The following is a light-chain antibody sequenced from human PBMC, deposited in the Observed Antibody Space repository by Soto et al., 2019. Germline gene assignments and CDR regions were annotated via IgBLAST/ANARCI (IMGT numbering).Light chain of an antibody. J-gene: IGKJ4*01. V-gene: IGKV3-11*01. CDR2: DES. Sequence: ESVLTQSPATLYLSPGERATLSCRASQSVRTYLAWYQQKPGQAPRLLIYDESNRATDIPDRFSGSGSGTAFTLTISSLDPEDFAVYYCHQRSKWPLTFGGGTKVEIK. CDR1: QSVRTY. CDR3: HQRSKWPLT.